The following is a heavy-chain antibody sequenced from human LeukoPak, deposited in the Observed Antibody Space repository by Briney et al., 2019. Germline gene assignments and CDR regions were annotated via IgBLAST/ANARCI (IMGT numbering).Heavy chain of an antibody. CDR3: ASLTTDYYGSGSTTGLDAFDI. CDR2: MNPNSGNT. J-gene: IGHJ3*02. D-gene: IGHD3-10*01. CDR1: GYTFTSYD. V-gene: IGHV1-8*03. Sequence: ASVKVSCKASGYTFTSYDINWVRQATGQGLEWMGWMNPNSGNTGYAQKFQGRVTITRNTSISTAYMELSSLRSEDTAVYYCASLTTDYYGSGSTTGLDAFDIWGQGTMVTVSS.